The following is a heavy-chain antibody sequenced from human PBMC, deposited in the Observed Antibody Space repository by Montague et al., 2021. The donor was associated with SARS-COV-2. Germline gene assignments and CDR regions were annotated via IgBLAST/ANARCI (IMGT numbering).Heavy chain of an antibody. CDR1: GVSITTAY. V-gene: IGHV4-59*01. CDR3: ERGRGKYGSGCRNFDP. Sequence: SETLSLTCTVSGVSITTAYCTWIRQPPGKGLEWIWYITYSCATNYNPSLKSRVSISVDASKNQFSLKLRSVTAADTAVYYCERGRGKYGSGCRNFDPWGQGTLVAVSS. J-gene: IGHJ5*02. D-gene: IGHD3-10*01. CDR2: ITYSCAT.